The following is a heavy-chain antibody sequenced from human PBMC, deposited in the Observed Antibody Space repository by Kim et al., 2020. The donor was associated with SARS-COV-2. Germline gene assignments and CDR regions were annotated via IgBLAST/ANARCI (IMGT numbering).Heavy chain of an antibody. D-gene: IGHD6-19*01. V-gene: IGHV6-1*01. CDR2: TYYRSKWYN. J-gene: IGHJ6*02. Sequence: SQTLSLTCAISGDSVSSNSAAWNWIRQSPSRGLEWLGKTYYRSKWYNDYAVSVKSRITINPDTSKNQFSLQLNSVTPEDTAVYYCARGLAVAGIRYYYYGMDVWGQGTTVTVSS. CDR1: GDSVSSNSAA. CDR3: ARGLAVAGIRYYYYGMDV.